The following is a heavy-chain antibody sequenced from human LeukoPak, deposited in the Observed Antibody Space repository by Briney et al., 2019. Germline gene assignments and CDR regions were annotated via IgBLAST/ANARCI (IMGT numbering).Heavy chain of an antibody. J-gene: IGHJ6*02. CDR3: ARVYYSFGEGYGMDV. CDR2: ISYDGSNK. V-gene: IGHV3-30-3*01. D-gene: IGHD3-10*01. Sequence: PGGSLRLSCAASGFTFSSYAMHWVRQAPGKGLEWVAVISYDGSNKYYADSVKGRFTISRDNSKNTLYLQMNSLRAEDTAVYYCARVYYSFGEGYGMDVWGQGTTVTVSS. CDR1: GFTFSSYA.